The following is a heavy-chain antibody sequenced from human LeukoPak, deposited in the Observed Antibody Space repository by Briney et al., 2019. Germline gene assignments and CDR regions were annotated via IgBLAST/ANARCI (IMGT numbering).Heavy chain of an antibody. CDR3: ARWYYYGSGSRRDAFDI. CDR1: GGYLSGFY. V-gene: IGHV4-59*01. CDR2: IYYSGCT. D-gene: IGHD3-10*01. Sequence: SETLSLTCTVSGGYLSGFYWSWIRQPPGKGLEGIGYIYYSGCTNYNPSLKSRVTISVDTSKNQFSLKLSSVTAADTAVYYCARWYYYGSGSRRDAFDIWGQGTMVTVSS. J-gene: IGHJ3*02.